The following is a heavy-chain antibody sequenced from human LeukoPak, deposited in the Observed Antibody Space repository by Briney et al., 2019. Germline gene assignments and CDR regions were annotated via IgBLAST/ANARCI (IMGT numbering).Heavy chain of an antibody. J-gene: IGHJ4*02. CDR2: ISSSSSYI. V-gene: IGHV3-21*04. CDR1: GFTFSSYS. Sequence: GGSLRPSCAASGFTFSSYSMNWVRQAPGKGLEWVSSISSSSSYIYYADSVKGRFTISRDNAKNSLYLQMNSLRAEDTAVYYCAKASAMIVVVSKHFDYWGQGTLVTVSS. CDR3: AKASAMIVVVSKHFDY. D-gene: IGHD3-22*01.